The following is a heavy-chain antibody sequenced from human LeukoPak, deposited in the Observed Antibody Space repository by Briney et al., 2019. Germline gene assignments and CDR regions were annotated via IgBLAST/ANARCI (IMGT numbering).Heavy chain of an antibody. V-gene: IGHV4-34*01. Sequence: SETLSLTCAVYGGSLSGYYWSWIRHPPGKGREWLVQINHSRITNYNPSLKSRVTISVDTSKNQFSLKLSSVTAADTAVYYCARRELDYGDYDFWSGYYSGHLDYWGQGTLVTVSS. CDR2: INHSRIT. D-gene: IGHD3-3*01. J-gene: IGHJ4*02. CDR3: ARRELDYGDYDFWSGYYSGHLDY. CDR1: GGSLSGYY.